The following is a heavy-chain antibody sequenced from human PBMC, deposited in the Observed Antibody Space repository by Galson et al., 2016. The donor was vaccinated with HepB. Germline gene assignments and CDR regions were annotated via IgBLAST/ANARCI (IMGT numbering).Heavy chain of an antibody. CDR3: AREGYSYESDYFDY. Sequence: SLRLSCAASGFTFSTYALHWVRQAPGKGLEWVSFIANDGTRKDYVDSVKGRFTISRDNSKNTLYLQMNSLRADDTALYYCAREGYSYESDYFDYWSQGTLVTVSA. V-gene: IGHV3-30-3*01. CDR1: GFTFSTYA. J-gene: IGHJ4*02. D-gene: IGHD5-12*01. CDR2: IANDGTRK.